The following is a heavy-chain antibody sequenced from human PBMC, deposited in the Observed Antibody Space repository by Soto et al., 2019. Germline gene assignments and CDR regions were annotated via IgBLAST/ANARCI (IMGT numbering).Heavy chain of an antibody. V-gene: IGHV3-21*01. D-gene: IGHD6-19*01. J-gene: IGHJ6*02. CDR2: ISSSSSYI. Sequence: PGGSLRLSCAASGFTFSSYSMNWVRQAPGKGLEWVSSISSSSSYIYYADSVKGRFTISRDNAKNSLYLQMNSLRAEDTAVYYCARSEGIAVAGNYGMDVWGQGTTVTVSS. CDR1: GFTFSSYS. CDR3: ARSEGIAVAGNYGMDV.